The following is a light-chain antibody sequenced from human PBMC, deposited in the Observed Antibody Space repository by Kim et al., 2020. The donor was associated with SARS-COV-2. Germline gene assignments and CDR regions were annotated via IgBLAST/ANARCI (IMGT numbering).Light chain of an antibody. CDR3: QQYEDSPRT. J-gene: IGKJ1*01. CDR2: AAS. Sequence: EIVLTQSPGTLSLSSGERATLSCRASQTISTNSLAWYQQKPGQAPRLLIYAASSRATGIPDRFSGSGSGTDFTLTINRLEPDDFAVYYCQQYEDSPRTFGQGTKVEIK. V-gene: IGKV3-20*01. CDR1: QTISTNS.